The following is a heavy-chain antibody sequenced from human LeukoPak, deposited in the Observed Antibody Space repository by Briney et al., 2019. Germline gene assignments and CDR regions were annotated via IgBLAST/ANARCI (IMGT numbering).Heavy chain of an antibody. CDR3: ARDGYFDF. V-gene: IGHV1-18*01. CDR2: ISGYNGNT. Sequence: GASVTLCCTSSGYTFSTYGIAWVRQAPGQGLEWMGWISGYNGNTNYAQKFQGRVTMTTDTTTTTAYMELRSLRSDDTAVYYCARDGYFDFWGQGARVSVTS. J-gene: IGHJ4*02. CDR1: GYTFSTYG.